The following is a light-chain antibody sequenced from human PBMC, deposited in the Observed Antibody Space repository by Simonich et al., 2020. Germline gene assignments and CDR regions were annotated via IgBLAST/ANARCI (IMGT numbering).Light chain of an antibody. CDR1: QSVSSY. V-gene: IGKV3-11*01. Sequence: EIVLTQSPATLSLSPGERATLSCRASQSVSSYLAWYQHKPGQAPRLLIYDASNRATGIPARVSGSGSGTDFTLTISSLEPEDFAVDYCQQRSNWPPYTFGQGTKLEIK. CDR3: QQRSNWPPYT. J-gene: IGKJ2*01. CDR2: DAS.